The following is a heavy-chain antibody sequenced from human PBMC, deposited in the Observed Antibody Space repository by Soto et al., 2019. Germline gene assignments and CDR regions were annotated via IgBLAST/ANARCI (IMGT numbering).Heavy chain of an antibody. Sequence: ASVKVSCKASGYTFTSYSMHWVRQAPGQRLEWMGWINAGNGNTKYSQKFQGRVTITRDTSASTAYMELSSLRSEDTAVYYCARGFGLYYFDYWGQGTLVTVSS. CDR2: INAGNGNT. CDR3: ARGFGLYYFDY. CDR1: GYTFTSYS. V-gene: IGHV1-3*01. J-gene: IGHJ4*02. D-gene: IGHD3-10*01.